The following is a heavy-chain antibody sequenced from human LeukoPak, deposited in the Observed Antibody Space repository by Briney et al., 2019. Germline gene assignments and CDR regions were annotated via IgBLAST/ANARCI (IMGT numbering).Heavy chain of an antibody. V-gene: IGHV3-33*06. J-gene: IGHJ4*02. D-gene: IGHD3-22*01. Sequence: PGGSLRLSCAASGFTFSSYGMHWVRQAPGKGLEWMAVIWYDGSNKYYADSVKGRFTISRDNSKNTLYLQMNSLRAEDTAVYYCAKDGGRYYDSSGYAKYWGQGTLVTVSS. CDR2: IWYDGSNK. CDR3: AKDGGRYYDSSGYAKY. CDR1: GFTFSSYG.